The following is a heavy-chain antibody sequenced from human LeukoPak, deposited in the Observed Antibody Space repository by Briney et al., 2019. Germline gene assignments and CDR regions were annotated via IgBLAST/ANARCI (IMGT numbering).Heavy chain of an antibody. V-gene: IGHV1-69*04. CDR3: ARSDVSVITMVRGYGMDV. D-gene: IGHD3-10*01. Sequence: GASVKVSCKASGGTFSSYAISWVRQAPGQGLEWMGRTIPILGIANYAQKFQGRVTITADKSTSTAYMELSSLRSEDTAVYYCARSDVSVITMVRGYGMDVWGQGTTVTVSS. CDR2: TIPILGIA. J-gene: IGHJ6*02. CDR1: GGTFSSYA.